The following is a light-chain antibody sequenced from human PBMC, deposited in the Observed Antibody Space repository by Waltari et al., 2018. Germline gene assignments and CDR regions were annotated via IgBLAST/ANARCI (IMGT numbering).Light chain of an antibody. CDR1: STDIGGYDY. CDR3: NSYTSRSTMI. V-gene: IGLV2-14*01. CDR2: NVN. J-gene: IGLJ2*01. Sequence: QSALTQPASVSGSPGQSITISCTGSSTDIGGYDYVSLYRQEPGKAPKLIIHNVNKRPAGVSDRFSGSKSGNTASLTISGLQAEDEAHYFCNSYTSRSTMIFGGGTTLTV.